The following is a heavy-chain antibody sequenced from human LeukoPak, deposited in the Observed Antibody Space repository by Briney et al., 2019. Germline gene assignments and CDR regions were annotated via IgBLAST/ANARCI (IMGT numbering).Heavy chain of an antibody. D-gene: IGHD1-7*01. CDR3: AMGPNYYYFDY. CDR1: GVSVSSANNY. V-gene: IGHV4-61*01. J-gene: IGHJ4*02. Sequence: SETLSLTCTVSGVSVSSANNYWSWIRLSPGRGLEWIGYISYSGNTNYNPSLRSRVTVSVDASKNQFSLKVSSVTAADTAVYYCAMGPNYYYFDYWGQGALVTVSS. CDR2: ISYSGNT.